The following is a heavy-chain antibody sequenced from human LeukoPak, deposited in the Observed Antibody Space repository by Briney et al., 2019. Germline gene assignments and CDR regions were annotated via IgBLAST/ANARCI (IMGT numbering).Heavy chain of an antibody. D-gene: IGHD3-22*01. V-gene: IGHV4-39*01. J-gene: IGHJ4*02. CDR3: ARRDDSSGYHKIFDY. CDR1: GASISSGGYY. CDR2: IYYGENT. Sequence: SETLSLTCTVSGASISSGGYYWGWIRQPPGKGLEWIGNIYYGENTYYNPSLKSRVTISIDTSKNQFYLKLSSLTAADTAVYYCARRDDSSGYHKIFDYWGPGTLVTVSS.